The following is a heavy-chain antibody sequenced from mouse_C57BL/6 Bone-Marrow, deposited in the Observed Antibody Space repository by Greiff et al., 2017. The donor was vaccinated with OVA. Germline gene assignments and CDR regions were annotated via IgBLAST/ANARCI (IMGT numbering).Heavy chain of an antibody. J-gene: IGHJ2*01. CDR2: INYDGSST. CDR3: ARRGDGYDRGYYFDY. CDR1: GFTFSDYY. V-gene: IGHV5-16*01. Sequence: DVQLVESEGGLVQPGSSMKLSCTASGFTFSDYYMAWVRQVPEKGLEWVANINYDGSSTYYLDSLKSRFIISRDNAKNILYLQMSSLKSEDTATYYCARRGDGYDRGYYFDYWGQGTTLTVSS. D-gene: IGHD2-2*01.